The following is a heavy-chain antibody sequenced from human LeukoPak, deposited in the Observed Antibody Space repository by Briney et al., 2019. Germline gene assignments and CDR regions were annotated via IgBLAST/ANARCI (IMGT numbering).Heavy chain of an antibody. CDR2: ISYDGSNK. V-gene: IGHV3-30*04. Sequence: GGSLTLSCAASGFTFSSYAMHWVRQAPGKGLEWVAVISYDGSNKYYADSVKGRFTISRDNSKNTLYLQMISLRAEDTAVYYCARDKTVGATYFDYWGQGTLVTVSS. CDR1: GFTFSSYA. D-gene: IGHD1-26*01. CDR3: ARDKTVGATYFDY. J-gene: IGHJ4*02.